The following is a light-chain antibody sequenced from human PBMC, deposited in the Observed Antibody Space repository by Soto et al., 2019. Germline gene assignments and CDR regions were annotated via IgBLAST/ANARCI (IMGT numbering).Light chain of an antibody. Sequence: DIQMTQSPSSLSASVGDRVTITCQASQDISNDLTWYQQKPGKAPKLLIYDASNLEAGVPSRFIGSGGWTNFIFIISSLQHQDIATYYCQQYHNLPPYTFGQGTKLEIK. CDR3: QQYHNLPPYT. CDR2: DAS. V-gene: IGKV1-33*01. CDR1: QDISND. J-gene: IGKJ2*01.